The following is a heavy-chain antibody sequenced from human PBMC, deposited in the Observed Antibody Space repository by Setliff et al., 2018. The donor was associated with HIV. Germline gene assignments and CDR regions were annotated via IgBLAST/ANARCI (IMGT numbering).Heavy chain of an antibody. D-gene: IGHD1-26*01. Sequence: PGGSLRLSCVGSGFSFESYWMSWVRQAPEKGLEWVENIKRDGSGQLYVDSVKGRFTISRDNAKNSLYLQMNSLRDEDTALYFCARVMDWNSGSYCTDYLGQGTMVTVSS. CDR1: GFSFESYW. CDR2: IKRDGSGQ. V-gene: IGHV3-7*03. J-gene: IGHJ4*02. CDR3: ARVMDWNSGSYCTDY.